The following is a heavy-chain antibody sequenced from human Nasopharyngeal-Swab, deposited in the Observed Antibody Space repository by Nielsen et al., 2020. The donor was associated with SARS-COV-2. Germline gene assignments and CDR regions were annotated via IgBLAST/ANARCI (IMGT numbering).Heavy chain of an antibody. V-gene: IGHV3-30*18. J-gene: IGHJ6*02. D-gene: IGHD5-12*01. CDR3: AKGGYSGYDPLGMDV. Sequence: VRQAPGKGLEWVAVISYDGSNKYYADSVKGRFTISRDNSKNTLYLQMNSLRAEDTAVYYCAKGGYSGYDPLGMDVWGRGTTVTVSS. CDR2: ISYDGSNK.